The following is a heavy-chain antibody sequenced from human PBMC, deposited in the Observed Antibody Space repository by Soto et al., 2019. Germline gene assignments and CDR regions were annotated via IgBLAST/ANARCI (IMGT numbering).Heavy chain of an antibody. CDR3: ARVERGTATTVVDAFDI. CDR1: GGFVTSGSYY. V-gene: IGHV4-34*01. D-gene: IGHD1-1*01. Sequence: QVQLQQWGAGLLKPSETLSLTCAVYGGFVTSGSYYWSWIRQPPGKGLEWIGEMSHSGGTHFNPSRKRRGTTAVDTAKNQGTRKMSSVTAADTALYDCARVERGTATTVVDAFDIWGPGTMVTVSS. CDR2: MSHSGGT. J-gene: IGHJ3*02.